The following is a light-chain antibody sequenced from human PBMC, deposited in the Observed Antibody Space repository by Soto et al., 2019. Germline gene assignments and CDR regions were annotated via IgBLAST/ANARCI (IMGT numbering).Light chain of an antibody. V-gene: IGKV3D-15*01. CDR2: GAS. CDR3: QQYYSFPPA. J-gene: IGKJ1*01. CDR1: QSVSSN. Sequence: EIVMTQSPATLSVSPGERATLSCRSSQSVSSNLAWYQQKPGQAPRLLIYGASSRATGIPDRFSGSGSGTDFTLTISCLQSEDFATYYCQQYYSFPPALGQGTKVDIK.